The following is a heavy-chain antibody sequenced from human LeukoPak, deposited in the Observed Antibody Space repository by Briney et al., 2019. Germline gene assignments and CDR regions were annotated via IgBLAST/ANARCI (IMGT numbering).Heavy chain of an antibody. D-gene: IGHD7-27*01. J-gene: IGHJ4*01. V-gene: IGHV3-23*01. CDR1: RFTFNSYA. Sequence: HAGGSLRLSCAASRFTFNSYAMSWVRQAPGKGLEWVSVIGGSNGITFYVGSVKGRFTISRDNSKDTLYLQINTLRAEDTAVYYCAKESGNWDHSDYWGQGTLVTVSS. CDR2: IGGSNGIT. CDR3: AKESGNWDHSDY.